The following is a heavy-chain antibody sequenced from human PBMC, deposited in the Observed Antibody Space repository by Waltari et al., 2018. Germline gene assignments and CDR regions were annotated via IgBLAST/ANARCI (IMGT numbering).Heavy chain of an antibody. J-gene: IGHJ6*02. V-gene: IGHV3-43*01. D-gene: IGHD6-13*01. CDR1: GFTFDDYT. Sequence: EVQLVESGGVVVQPGGSLRLSCAASGFTFDDYTMHWVRQAPGKGLEWVSLISWDCGSTYYADSVKGRFTISRDNSKNSLYLQMNSLRTEDTALYYCAKGGAAAGSYYYYGMDVWGQGTTVTVSS. CDR3: AKGGAAAGSYYYYGMDV. CDR2: ISWDCGST.